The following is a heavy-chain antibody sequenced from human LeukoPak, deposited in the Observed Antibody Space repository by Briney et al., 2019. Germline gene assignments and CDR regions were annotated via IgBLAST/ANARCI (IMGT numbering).Heavy chain of an antibody. J-gene: IGHJ5*02. CDR2: IYTSGST. CDR3: ARAHGIAARYNWFDP. Sequence: SETLSLTCTVSGGSISSGSYYWSWIRQPAGKGLEWIGRIYTSGSTNYNPSLKSRVTISVDTSKNQFSLKLSSVTAADTAVYYCARAHGIAARYNWFDPWGQGTLVTVSS. V-gene: IGHV4-61*02. CDR1: GGSISSGSYY. D-gene: IGHD6-6*01.